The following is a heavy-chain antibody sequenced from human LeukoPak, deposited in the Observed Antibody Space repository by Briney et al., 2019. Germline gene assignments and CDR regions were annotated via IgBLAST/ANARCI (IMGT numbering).Heavy chain of an antibody. J-gene: IGHJ4*02. V-gene: IGHV3-21*01. CDR2: ISSSSSYI. CDR3: ARETGYGTYYFDY. Sequence: GGSLRLSCAASGFTFSSYSMNWVRQAPGKGLEWVSSISSSSSYIYYADSVKGRFTISRDNAKNSLYLQMNSLRAEDTAVYYCARETGYGTYYFDYWGQGTLVTVSS. CDR1: GFTFSSYS. D-gene: IGHD5-12*01.